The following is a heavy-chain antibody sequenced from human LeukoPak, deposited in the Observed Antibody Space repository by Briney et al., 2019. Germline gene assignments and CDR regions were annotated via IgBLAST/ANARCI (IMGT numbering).Heavy chain of an antibody. CDR1: GGSISSGGYS. V-gene: IGHV4-61*08. J-gene: IGHJ5*02. D-gene: IGHD2-2*01. CDR3: ARVDQLLSGWFDP. Sequence: PSQTLSLTCAVSGGSISSGGYSWSWIRQPPGKGLEWIGYIYYSGSTNYNPSLKSRVTISIDTSKNQLSLKLSSVTAADTAVYYCARVDQLLSGWFDPWGQGTLVTVSS. CDR2: IYYSGST.